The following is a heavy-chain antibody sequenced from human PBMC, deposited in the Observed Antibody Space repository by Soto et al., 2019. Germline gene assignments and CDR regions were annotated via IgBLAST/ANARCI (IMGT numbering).Heavy chain of an antibody. D-gene: IGHD3-22*01. V-gene: IGHV1-18*01. CDR2: ISTFNGKT. Sequence: QVQLVQSGAEVKKPGASVKVSCKASGYTFISYGISWVRQAPGQGLEWMGWISTFNGKTNSAQNVQGRVTMTTDTYTATGYMELRSLKSDDTAVYYCARDRVPKSSGYFPFDYWGQGTLVTVSS. CDR1: GYTFISYG. CDR3: ARDRVPKSSGYFPFDY. J-gene: IGHJ4*02.